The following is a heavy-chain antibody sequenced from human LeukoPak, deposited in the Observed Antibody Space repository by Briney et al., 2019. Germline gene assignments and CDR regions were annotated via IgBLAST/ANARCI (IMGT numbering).Heavy chain of an antibody. D-gene: IGHD1-7*01. CDR2: IYYSGST. J-gene: IGHJ4*02. CDR1: GGSISSYY. Sequence: SETLSLTCTVSGGSISSYYWSGFRQPPGKGLEWIGYIYYSGSTNYNPSLKSRVTISVDTSKNQFSLKLSSVTAADTAVYYCARGDWNYPYWGQGTLVTVSS. V-gene: IGHV4-59*01. CDR3: ARGDWNYPY.